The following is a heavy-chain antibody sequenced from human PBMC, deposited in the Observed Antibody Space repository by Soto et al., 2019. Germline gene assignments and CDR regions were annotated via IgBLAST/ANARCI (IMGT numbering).Heavy chain of an antibody. CDR1: GYSFTSYW. J-gene: IGHJ4*02. V-gene: IGHV5-51*01. CDR2: IYPGDSDT. D-gene: IGHD2-15*01. CDR3: ARPGEHCSGGSCYGTFDY. Sequence: PGESLKISCKGSGYSFTSYWIGWVRQMPGKGLEWMGIIYPGDSDTRYSPSFQGQVTISADKSISTAYLQWSSLKASDTAMYYCARPGEHCSGGSCYGTFDYWGQGTLVTVSS.